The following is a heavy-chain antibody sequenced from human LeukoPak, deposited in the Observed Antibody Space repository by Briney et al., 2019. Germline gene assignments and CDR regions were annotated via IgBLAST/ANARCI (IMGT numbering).Heavy chain of an antibody. D-gene: IGHD6-13*01. J-gene: IGHJ4*02. CDR2: ISGPGGSV. CDR3: VGSPGYTSSWYPTPFAY. Sequence: GGSLRLSCAASGFTLNSYAMNWVRQAPGKGLEGVSSISGPGGSVYYAVSVKGRFTISRDHSKNILYLQMNSLRADDTAVYYCVGSPGYTSSWYPTPFAYWGQGTLVTVSS. CDR1: GFTLNSYA. V-gene: IGHV3-23*01.